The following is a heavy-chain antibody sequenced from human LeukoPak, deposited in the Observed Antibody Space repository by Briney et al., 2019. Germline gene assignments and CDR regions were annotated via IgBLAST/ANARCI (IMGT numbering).Heavy chain of an antibody. J-gene: IGHJ6*03. CDR1: GYTFTSYG. V-gene: IGHV1-18*01. D-gene: IGHD3-10*01. Sequence: ASVKVSCKASGYTFTSYGISWVRQAPGQGLEWMGWSSAYNGNTNYAQKLQGRVTMTTDTSTSTAYMELRSLRSDDTAVYYCARDMISGLLWFGVSSSYMDVWGKGTTVTVSS. CDR3: ARDMISGLLWFGVSSSYMDV. CDR2: SSAYNGNT.